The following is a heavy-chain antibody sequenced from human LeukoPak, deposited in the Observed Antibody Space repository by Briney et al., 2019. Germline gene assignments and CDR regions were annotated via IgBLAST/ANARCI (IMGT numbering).Heavy chain of an antibody. J-gene: IGHJ6*02. Sequence: PGGSLRLSCAASGFTVSSNYMSWVRQAPGKGLEWVSVIYSGGSTYYADSVKGRFTISRDNSKNTLYLQMNSLRAEDTAVYYCAGADYYDSSGPSPKLYYYGMDVWGQGTTVTVSS. CDR3: AGADYYDSSGPSPKLYYYGMDV. CDR2: IYSGGST. D-gene: IGHD3-22*01. V-gene: IGHV3-53*01. CDR1: GFTVSSNY.